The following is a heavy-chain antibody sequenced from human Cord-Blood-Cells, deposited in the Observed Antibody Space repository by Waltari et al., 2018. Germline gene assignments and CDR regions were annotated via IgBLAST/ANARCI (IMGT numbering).Heavy chain of an antibody. CDR2: RNPKSGNT. V-gene: IGHV1-8*03. J-gene: IGHJ3*02. CDR3: ARGRAFDI. Sequence: STGQGLEWMGWRNPKSGNTGYAQKFQGRVTITRNTSISTAYMELSSLRSEDTAVYYCARGRAFDIWGQGTMVTVSS.